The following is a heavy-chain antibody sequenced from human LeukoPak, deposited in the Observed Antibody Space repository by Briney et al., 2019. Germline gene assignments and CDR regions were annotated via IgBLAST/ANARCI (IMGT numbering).Heavy chain of an antibody. Sequence: GGSLRLSCAASGFTFSSYAMSWVRQAPGKGLEWVSAISGSGGSTYYADSVKGRFTISRDNAKNSLYLQMNSLRAEDTAVYYCARVPREGYYDYWGQGTLVTVSS. V-gene: IGHV3-23*01. CDR1: GFTFSSYA. CDR3: ARVPREGYYDY. J-gene: IGHJ4*02. CDR2: ISGSGGST.